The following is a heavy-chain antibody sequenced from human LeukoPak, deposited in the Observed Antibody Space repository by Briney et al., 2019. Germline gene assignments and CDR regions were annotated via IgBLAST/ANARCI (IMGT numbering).Heavy chain of an antibody. J-gene: IGHJ4*02. CDR1: GFTFSSYA. V-gene: IGHV3-30-3*01. D-gene: IGHD1-20*01. Sequence: GESLRLSCAATGFTFSSYAMHWVRQAPGKGLEWVTVISYDGNNKYYADSVKGRFTISRDNSKNTLYLQMNSLRAEDTAVYYCARDPDGITGTPDPDYYFDYWGQGTLVTVSS. CDR3: ARDPDGITGTPDPDYYFDY. CDR2: ISYDGNNK.